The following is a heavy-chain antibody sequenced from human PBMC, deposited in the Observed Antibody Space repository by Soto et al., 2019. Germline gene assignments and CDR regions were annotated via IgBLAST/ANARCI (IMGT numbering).Heavy chain of an antibody. CDR1: GFTFSSYS. V-gene: IGHV3-48*01. CDR3: ARERHMVRGTNSPWFDP. D-gene: IGHD3-10*01. Sequence: GGSLRLSCAASGFTFSSYSMNWVRQAPGKGLEWVSYISSSSSTIYYADSVKGRFTISRDNAKNSLYLQMNSLRAEDTAVYYCARERHMVRGTNSPWFDPWGQGTLVTVSS. CDR2: ISSSSSTI. J-gene: IGHJ5*02.